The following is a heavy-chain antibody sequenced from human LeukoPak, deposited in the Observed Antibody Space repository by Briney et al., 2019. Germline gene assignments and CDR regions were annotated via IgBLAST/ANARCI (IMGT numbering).Heavy chain of an antibody. Sequence: GVSLRLCCAASGFTVSSYGMHWVRQAPGKGLEWVAFIRYDGSNKYYADSVKGRFTISRDNSKNTLYLQMNSLRAEDTAVYYCAKSGSGGSCYAVDHWGQGTLVTVSS. D-gene: IGHD2-15*01. CDR1: GFTVSSYG. J-gene: IGHJ4*02. CDR2: IRYDGSNK. V-gene: IGHV3-30*02. CDR3: AKSGSGGSCYAVDH.